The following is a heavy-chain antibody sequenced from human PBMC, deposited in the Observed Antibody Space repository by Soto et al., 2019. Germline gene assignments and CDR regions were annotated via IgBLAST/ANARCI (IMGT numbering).Heavy chain of an antibody. CDR2: IYPGDSDT. CDR1: GYSFTSYW. J-gene: IGHJ3*02. Sequence: GGSLRLSCKGSGYSFTSYWIGWVRQMPGKGLEWMGIIYPGDSDTRYSPSFQGQVTISADKSISTAYLQWSSLKASDTAMYYCALCNSSSWYDAFDIWGQGTMVTVSS. D-gene: IGHD6-13*01. CDR3: ALCNSSSWYDAFDI. V-gene: IGHV5-51*01.